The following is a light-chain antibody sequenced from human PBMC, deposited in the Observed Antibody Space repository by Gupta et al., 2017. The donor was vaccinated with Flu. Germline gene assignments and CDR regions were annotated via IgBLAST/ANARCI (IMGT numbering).Light chain of an antibody. CDR1: SSDVGGYNY. V-gene: IGLV2-14*01. CDR2: EVI. CDR3: SSYTSSNSVE. Sequence: LTHPAPGSGSPGRPTPISGPGTSSDVGGYNYVSWYQHHPGKAPKLMIYEVINRPSGVSNRFSGSKSGNTASLTISGLQAEDEADYYCSSYTSSNSVEFGGGTKLTVL. J-gene: IGLJ3*02.